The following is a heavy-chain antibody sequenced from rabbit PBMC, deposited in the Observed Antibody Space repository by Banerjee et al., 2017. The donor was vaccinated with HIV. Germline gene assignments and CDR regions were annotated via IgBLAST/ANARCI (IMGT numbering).Heavy chain of an antibody. CDR3: ARDLTDVSGWNFGW. J-gene: IGHJ4*01. V-gene: IGHV1S45*01. CDR1: GFSFSDKTV. D-gene: IGHD1-1*01. Sequence: QEQLEESGGGLVKPEGSLTLTCKASGFSFSDKTVMCWVRQAPGKGLEWIACINALTGKAVYASWSKGRFTFSKTSSTTVTLQMTTLTAADTATYFCARDLTDVSGWNFGWWGPGTLVTVS. CDR2: INALTGKA.